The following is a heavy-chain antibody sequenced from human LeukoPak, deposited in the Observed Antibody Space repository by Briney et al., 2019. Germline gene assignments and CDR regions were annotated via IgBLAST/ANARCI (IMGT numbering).Heavy chain of an antibody. CDR1: GGSISSHY. CDR2: IYYSGST. V-gene: IGHV4-59*11. CDR3: ARGRTAVDY. J-gene: IGHJ4*02. D-gene: IGHD2-21*02. Sequence: KPSETLSLTCTVSGGSISSHYWSWIRQPPGKGLEWVGYIYYSGSTNYNPSLKSRVTMSVDTSKNQFSLNLNSVTAADTAVYYCARGRTAVDYWGQGTLVTVSS.